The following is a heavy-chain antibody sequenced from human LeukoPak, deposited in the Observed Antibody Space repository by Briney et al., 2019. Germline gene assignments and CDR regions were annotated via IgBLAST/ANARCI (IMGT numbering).Heavy chain of an antibody. J-gene: IGHJ4*02. V-gene: IGHV3-7*01. CDR2: IKQDGSEK. CDR3: ARETDSTLFDY. Sequence: PGRSLRLSCAASGFIFSSYWMSWVRQAPGKGLEWVANIKQDGSEKYYVDSVKGRFTISRDNAKNSLYLQMNSLRAEDTAIYYCARETDSTLFDYWGQGTVVTVSS. CDR1: GFIFSSYW. D-gene: IGHD2-2*01.